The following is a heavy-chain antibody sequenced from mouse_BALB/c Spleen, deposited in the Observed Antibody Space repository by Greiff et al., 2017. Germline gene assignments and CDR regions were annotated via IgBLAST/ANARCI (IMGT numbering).Heavy chain of an antibody. CDR3: ARRGYYGQYAMDY. D-gene: IGHD1-2*01. Sequence: EVKVVESGGGLVQPGGSLKLSCAASGFDFSRYWMSWVRQAPGKGLEWIGEINPDSSTINYTPSLKDKFIISRDNAKNTLYLQMSKVRSEDTALYYCARRGYYGQYAMDYWGQGTSVTVSS. V-gene: IGHV4-1*02. J-gene: IGHJ4*01. CDR2: INPDSSTI. CDR1: GFDFSRYW.